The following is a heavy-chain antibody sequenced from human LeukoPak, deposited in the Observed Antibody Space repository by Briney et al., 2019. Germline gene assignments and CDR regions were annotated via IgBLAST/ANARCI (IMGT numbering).Heavy chain of an antibody. CDR3: ARGGGYSGYEVGDY. D-gene: IGHD5-12*01. Sequence: GASVKVSCKASGYTFTGYAMHWVRQAPGQRLEWMGWINAGNGNTKYSQKFQGRVTITRDTSASTAYMELSSLRSEDTAVYYCARGGGYSGYEVGDYWGQGTLVTVSS. J-gene: IGHJ4*02. CDR1: GYTFTGYA. CDR2: INAGNGNT. V-gene: IGHV1-3*01.